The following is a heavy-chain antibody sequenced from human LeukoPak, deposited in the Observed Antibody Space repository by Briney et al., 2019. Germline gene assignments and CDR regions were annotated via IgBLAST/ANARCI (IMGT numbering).Heavy chain of an antibody. Sequence: ASVKVSCKASGYTFTSYDINWVRQATGQGLEWMGWMNPNSGNTGYAQKLQGRVTMTTDTSTSTAYMELRSLRSDDTAVYYCARDEGIVGATYKDYRGQGTLVTVSS. V-gene: IGHV1-8*01. CDR1: GYTFTSYD. J-gene: IGHJ4*02. CDR3: ARDEGIVGATYKDY. CDR2: MNPNSGNT. D-gene: IGHD1-26*01.